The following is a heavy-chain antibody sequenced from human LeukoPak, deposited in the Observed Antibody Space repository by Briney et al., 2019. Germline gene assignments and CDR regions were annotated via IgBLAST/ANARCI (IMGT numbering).Heavy chain of an antibody. CDR1: GFSLRTSGGG. CDR2: IYWDDDK. Sequence: SGPTLVNPTRPLTLTCTFSGFSLRTSGGGVGWIRQPPGKALEWLALIYWDDDKRYSPSLKSRLTITKDTSKTQVVLTMTIMDPVDTATYYCAYREASLGSDAFDIWGQGTMVTVSS. CDR3: AYREASLGSDAFDI. D-gene: IGHD3-10*01. J-gene: IGHJ3*02. V-gene: IGHV2-5*02.